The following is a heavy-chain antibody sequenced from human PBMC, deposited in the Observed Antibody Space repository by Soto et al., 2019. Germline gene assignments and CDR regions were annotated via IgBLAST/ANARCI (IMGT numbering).Heavy chain of an antibody. V-gene: IGHV1-69*02. CDR2: IIPILGIA. D-gene: IGHD1-1*01. CDR1: GGTFSSYT. Sequence: QVQLVQSGAEVKKPGSSVKVSCKASGGTFSSYTISWVRQAPGQGLEWMGRIIPILGIANYAQKFQGRVTITADKSTSTAYMEVSSLRSEDTAVYYWASAGGLSYYYYGMDVWGQGATVTVSS. CDR3: ASAGGLSYYYYGMDV. J-gene: IGHJ6*02.